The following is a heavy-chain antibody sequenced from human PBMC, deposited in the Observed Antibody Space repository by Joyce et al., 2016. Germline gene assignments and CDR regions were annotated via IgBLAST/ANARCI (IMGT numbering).Heavy chain of an antibody. D-gene: IGHD3-3*01. CDR1: GFTFSRNA. J-gene: IGHJ6*03. CDR3: SKDLLEWLPQFYFYQYMDV. CDR2: ISASGGTT. Sequence: EVQLLESGGGFIQPGGSLRLSCVASGFTFSRNAMTWVRQARGKGIGWGSVISASGGTTYCAGAVRGRFTISRDNSKNMLFLQMNDLGGEDTAVYYCSKDLLEWLPQFYFYQYMDVWGKGTTVVVSS. V-gene: IGHV3-23*01.